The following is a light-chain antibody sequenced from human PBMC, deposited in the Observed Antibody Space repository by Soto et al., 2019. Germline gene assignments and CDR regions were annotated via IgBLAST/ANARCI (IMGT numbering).Light chain of an antibody. CDR3: MQALQTPYT. Sequence: DIVMTQSPLSLPVTPGEPASISCRSSQSLLHTNGDNRLEWYLQKAGQSPQLLMYLGSNRASGVPDRFSGSGSGTDFTLKISRVEAEDVGIYYCMQALQTPYTFGQGTKVDIK. J-gene: IGKJ2*01. V-gene: IGKV2-28*01. CDR1: QSLLHTNGDNR. CDR2: LGS.